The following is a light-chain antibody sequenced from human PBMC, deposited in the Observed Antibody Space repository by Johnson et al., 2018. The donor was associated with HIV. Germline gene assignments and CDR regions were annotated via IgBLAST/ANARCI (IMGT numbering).Light chain of an antibody. V-gene: IGLV1-51*02. Sequence: QSVLTQPPSVSAAPGQKVTISCSGSSSNIGNNYVSWYQQIPGTAPKLLIYENNKRPSGIPDRFSGSKSGTSATLGITGLQTGDEADYYCGTWDSNLSVGNVFGTGTKVTVL. CDR2: ENN. J-gene: IGLJ1*01. CDR1: SSNIGNNY. CDR3: GTWDSNLSVGNV.